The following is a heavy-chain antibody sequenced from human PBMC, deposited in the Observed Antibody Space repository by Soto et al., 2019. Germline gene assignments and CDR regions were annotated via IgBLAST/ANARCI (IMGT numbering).Heavy chain of an antibody. J-gene: IGHJ6*02. CDR1: GGTFSSYA. CDR2: IIPILATP. CDR3: ARESSSPNYYFYGMDV. Sequence: QVQLVQSGAEVKKPGSSVKVSCKASGGTFSSYAVSWVRQAPGQGLEWMGVIIPILATPKYAQKFQGRVTITEDESTTTAYMELSSLRPDDTAVYYCARESSSPNYYFYGMDVWGHGTTVIVSS. V-gene: IGHV1-69*01. D-gene: IGHD2-2*01.